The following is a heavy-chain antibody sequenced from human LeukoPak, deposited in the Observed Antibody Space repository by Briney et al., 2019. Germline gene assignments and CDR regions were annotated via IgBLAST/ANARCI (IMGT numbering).Heavy chain of an antibody. V-gene: IGHV3-7*05. CDR2: INEDGSDK. D-gene: IGHD3-3*01. Sequence: GGSLRLSCAATGFTFTYYWMTWVRQAPGKGLEWVANINEDGSDKQYVDSVKGRFTISRDNAKNSLYLQMNSLRAEDTAIYYCASQVTIFGGGKYFDYWGQGTLVTVSS. CDR3: ASQVTIFGGGKYFDY. J-gene: IGHJ4*02. CDR1: GFTFTYYW.